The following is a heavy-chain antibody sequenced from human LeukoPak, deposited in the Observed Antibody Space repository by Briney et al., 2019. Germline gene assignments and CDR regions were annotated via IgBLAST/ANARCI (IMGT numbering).Heavy chain of an antibody. V-gene: IGHV3-23*01. Sequence: GGSLRLSCAASGFTFSSYAMSWVRQAPGKGLEWVSAISGSGGSTYYADSVKGRFTISRDNSKNTLYLQMNSLRAEDTAVCYCAKDEPYYYDSSGYGRFDYWGQGTLVTVSS. CDR1: GFTFSSYA. D-gene: IGHD3-22*01. J-gene: IGHJ4*02. CDR3: AKDEPYYYDSSGYGRFDY. CDR2: ISGSGGST.